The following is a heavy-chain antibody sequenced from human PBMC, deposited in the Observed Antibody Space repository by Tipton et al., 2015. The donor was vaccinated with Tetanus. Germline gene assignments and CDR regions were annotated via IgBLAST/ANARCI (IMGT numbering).Heavy chain of an antibody. CDR1: GGTFSSYA. CDR2: IIPIFGTA. Sequence: SGAEVKKPGSSVKVSCKASGGTFSSYAISWVRQAPGQGLEWMGGIIPIFGTANYAQKFQGRVTTTADESTSTAYMELSSLRSEDTAVYYCARDIVGATVAFDIWGQGTMVTVSS. CDR3: ARDIVGATVAFDI. J-gene: IGHJ3*02. D-gene: IGHD1-26*01. V-gene: IGHV1-69*01.